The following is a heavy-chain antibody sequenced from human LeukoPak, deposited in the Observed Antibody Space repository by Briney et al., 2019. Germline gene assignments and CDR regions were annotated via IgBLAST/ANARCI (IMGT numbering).Heavy chain of an antibody. CDR1: GYTFTSYG. CDR2: ISAYNGNT. V-gene: IGHV1-18*01. D-gene: IGHD3-16*01. J-gene: IGHJ5*02. CDR3: ARGSYQVTPYDWGGVGWFDP. Sequence: ASVKVSCKASGYTFTSYGISWVRQAPGQGLEWMGWISAYNGNTNYAQKLQGRVTMTTDTSTSTAYMELRSLRSDDTAVYYCARGSYQVTPYDWGGVGWFDPWGQGTLVTVSS.